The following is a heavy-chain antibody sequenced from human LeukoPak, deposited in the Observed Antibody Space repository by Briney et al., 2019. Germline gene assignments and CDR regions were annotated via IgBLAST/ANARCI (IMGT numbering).Heavy chain of an antibody. J-gene: IGHJ5*02. CDR2: IIPIFGTA. CDR3: AREGDPYDFWSGYFEYNWFDP. CDR1: GGTFSSYA. D-gene: IGHD3-3*01. V-gene: IGHV1-69*05. Sequence: SVKVSCKASGGTFSSYAISWVRQAPGQGLEWMGGIIPIFGTANYAQKFQGRVTITTDESTSTAYMELSSLRSEDTAVYYCAREGDPYDFWSGYFEYNWFDPWDQGTLVTVSS.